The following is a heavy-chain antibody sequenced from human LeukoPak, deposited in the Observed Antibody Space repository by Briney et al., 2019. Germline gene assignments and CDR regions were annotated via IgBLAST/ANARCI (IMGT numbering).Heavy chain of an antibody. CDR1: GFTFSDYY. CDR2: ISSSGSTI. Sequence: NPGGSLRLSCAASGFTFSDYYMSWIRQAPGKGLEWVSYISSSGSTIYYADPVKGRFTISRDNAKNSLYLQMNSLRAEDTAVYYCARMGLRSYTIDYWGQGTLVTVSS. CDR3: ARMGLRSYTIDY. V-gene: IGHV3-11*01. D-gene: IGHD5-12*01. J-gene: IGHJ4*02.